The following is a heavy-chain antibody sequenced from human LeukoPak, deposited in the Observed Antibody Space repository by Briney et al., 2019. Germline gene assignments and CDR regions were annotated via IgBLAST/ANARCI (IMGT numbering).Heavy chain of an antibody. J-gene: IGHJ4*02. Sequence: GRSLRLSCAASGFTVSSNYMSWVRQAPGKGLEWVSVIYSGGSTYYADSVKGRFTISRDNSKNTLYLQMNSLRAEDTAVYYCARSHIAPTQRYYFDYWGQGTLVTVSS. V-gene: IGHV3-53*01. CDR3: ARSHIAPTQRYYFDY. CDR1: GFTVSSNY. CDR2: IYSGGST. D-gene: IGHD5-12*01.